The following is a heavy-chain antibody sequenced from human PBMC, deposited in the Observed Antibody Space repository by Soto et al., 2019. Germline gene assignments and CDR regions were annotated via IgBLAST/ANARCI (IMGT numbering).Heavy chain of an antibody. CDR2: ISSSSSYT. V-gene: IGHV3-11*06. D-gene: IGHD2-2*01. J-gene: IGHJ6*02. Sequence: QVQLVESGGGLVKPGGSLRLSCAASGFTFSDYYMSWIRQAPGKGLEWVSYISSSSSYTNYADSVKGRFTISRDNAKNSLYLQMNSLRAEDTAVYYCARYQLRSYYYYYGMDVWGQGTTVTVSS. CDR3: ARYQLRSYYYYYGMDV. CDR1: GFTFSDYY.